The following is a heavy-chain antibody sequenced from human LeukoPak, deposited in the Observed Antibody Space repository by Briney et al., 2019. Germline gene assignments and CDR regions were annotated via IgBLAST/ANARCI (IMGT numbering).Heavy chain of an antibody. V-gene: IGHV5-51*01. CDR3: ARRNGDTSPDDY. CDR2: IYPGDSDT. J-gene: IGHJ4*02. Sequence: GGSLRISFKGSGYSFTSYWIGWVRPMPGKGVEWMGIIYPGDSDTRYSTSFEGQVNISADKCNKTAYLQWSSLKASYTAMYYCARRNGDTSPDDYWGQGTLVTVSS. D-gene: IGHD4-17*01. CDR1: GYSFTSYW.